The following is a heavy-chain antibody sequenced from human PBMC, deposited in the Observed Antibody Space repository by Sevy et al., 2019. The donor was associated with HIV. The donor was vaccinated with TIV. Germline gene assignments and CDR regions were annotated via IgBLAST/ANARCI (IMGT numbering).Heavy chain of an antibody. CDR3: ATTKDYYESSGDPFDY. CDR1: GYTLTKLS. D-gene: IGHD3-22*01. J-gene: IGHJ4*02. CDR2: FDPEDGKR. Sequence: ASVKVSCKVSGYTLTKLSMHWVRQVRGKGLEWMGSFDPEDGKRIYAQKFQGRFTMTEHTSTDTGYLDLNSLRSEDSAVYFCATTKDYYESSGDPFDYWGQGTLVTVSS. V-gene: IGHV1-24*01.